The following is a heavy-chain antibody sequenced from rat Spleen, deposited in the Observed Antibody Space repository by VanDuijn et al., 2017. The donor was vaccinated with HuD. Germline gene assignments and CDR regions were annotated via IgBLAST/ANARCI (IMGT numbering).Heavy chain of an antibody. V-gene: IGHV5-20*01. CDR3: TTGDYGYTRLFAY. Sequence: EVQLVESGGGLVQPGRSMKLSCAVSGLTFSDYYMAWVRQAPKKGLEWVASISHEGSSTYYGDSVKGRFTISRYNAKSSLYLQMDSLRSEDTATYYCTTGDYGYTRLFAYWGQGTLVTVSS. D-gene: IGHD1-9*01. J-gene: IGHJ3*01. CDR2: ISHEGSST. CDR1: GLTFSDYY.